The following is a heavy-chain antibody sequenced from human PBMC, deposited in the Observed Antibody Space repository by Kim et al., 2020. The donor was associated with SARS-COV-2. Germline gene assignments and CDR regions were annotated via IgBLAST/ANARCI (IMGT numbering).Heavy chain of an antibody. CDR1: GFTVSSNY. D-gene: IGHD3-9*01. J-gene: IGHJ6*02. CDR3: AREHFDWLSNYGMDV. Sequence: GGSLRLSCAASGFTVSSNYMSWVRQAPGKGLEWVSVIYSGGSTYYADSVKGRFTISRDNSKNTLYLQMNSLRAEDTAVYYCAREHFDWLSNYGMDVWGQGTTVTVSS. V-gene: IGHV3-66*01. CDR2: IYSGGST.